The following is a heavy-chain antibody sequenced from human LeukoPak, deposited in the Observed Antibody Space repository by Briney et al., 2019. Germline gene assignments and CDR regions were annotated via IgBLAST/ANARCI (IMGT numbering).Heavy chain of an antibody. CDR1: GGPISSHY. J-gene: IGHJ6*03. D-gene: IGHD2-15*01. CDR3: ARGYCSGGSCYYYYYYYMDV. Sequence: SETLSLTCTVSGGPISSHYWNWIRQPPGKGLEWIGYINYRGSTNYNPSLKSRVTISVDTSKRYFSLKLSSVTAADTAVYYCARGYCSGGSCYYYYYYYMDVWGKGTTVTVSS. V-gene: IGHV4-59*11. CDR2: INYRGST.